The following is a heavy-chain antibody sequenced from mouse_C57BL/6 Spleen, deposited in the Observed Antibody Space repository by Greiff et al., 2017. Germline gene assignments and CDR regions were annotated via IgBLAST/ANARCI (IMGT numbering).Heavy chain of an antibody. CDR1: GYTFTSYG. V-gene: IGHV1-81*01. CDR2: IYPRSGNT. J-gene: IGHJ2*01. D-gene: IGHD3-2*02. CDR3: ARWVDSSQNYFDY. Sequence: VKLMESGAELARPGASVKLSCKASGYTFTSYGISWVKQRTGQGLEWIGEIYPRSGNTYYNEKFKGKATLTADKSSSTAYMELRSLTSEDSAVYFCARWVDSSQNYFDYWGQGTTLTVSS.